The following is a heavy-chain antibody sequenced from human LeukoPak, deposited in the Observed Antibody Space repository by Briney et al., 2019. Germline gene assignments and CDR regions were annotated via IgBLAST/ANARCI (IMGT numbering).Heavy chain of an antibody. J-gene: IGHJ4*02. V-gene: IGHV1-46*01. CDR2: INPNPHEDIT. D-gene: IGHD1-26*01. CDR3: ARDRVGAFFDY. Sequence: ASVKVSCKASGYDLTNYYVHWVLQAPGQGLEWMGTINPNPHEDITTYAQKFQDRVTMTKDPAMSTVYMELSSLTSEDTAVYYCARDRVGAFFDYWGQGTLVTVSS. CDR1: GYDLTNYY.